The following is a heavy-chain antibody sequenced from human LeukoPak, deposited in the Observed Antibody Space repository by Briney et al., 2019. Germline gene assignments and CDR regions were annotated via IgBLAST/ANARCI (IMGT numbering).Heavy chain of an antibody. J-gene: IGHJ5*02. V-gene: IGHV3-30*18. D-gene: IGHD1-7*01. CDR3: AKPGGVNYFTHNYFHP. CDR2: ISYDGSNK. Sequence: GRSLRLSCAASGFTFSSYGMHWVRQAPGKGLEWVAVISYDGSNKYYADSVKGRFTISRDNSKNTLYLQMTSLRADDTAVYYCAKPGGVNYFTHNYFHPWGQGTLVAVSS. CDR1: GFTFSSYG.